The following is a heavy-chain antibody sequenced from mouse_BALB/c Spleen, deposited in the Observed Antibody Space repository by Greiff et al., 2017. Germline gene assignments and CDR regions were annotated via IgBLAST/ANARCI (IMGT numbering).Heavy chain of an antibody. V-gene: IGHV2-2*02. D-gene: IGHD2-1*01. CDR2: IWSGGST. J-gene: IGHJ4*01. CDR3: ARNLIYYGNPYAMDY. CDR1: GFSFTSYG. Sequence: VQLQQSGPGLVQPSQSLSITCTASGFSFTSYGVHWVRQSPGKGLEWLGVIWSGGSTDYNAAFISRLSISKDNSKSQVFFKMNSLQANDTAIYYCARNLIYYGNPYAMDYWGQGTSVTVSS.